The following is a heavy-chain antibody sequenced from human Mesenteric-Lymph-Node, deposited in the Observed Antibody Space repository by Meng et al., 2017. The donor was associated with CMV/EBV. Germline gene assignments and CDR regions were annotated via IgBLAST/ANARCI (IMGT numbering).Heavy chain of an antibody. CDR2: IPTSGSTV. J-gene: IGHJ2*01. D-gene: IGHD2-15*01. V-gene: IGHV3-11*01. Sequence: GGSLRLSCAASGFTFIEHYMIWSRQAPGEGLEWISYIPTSGSTVYYADSVKGRFTISRDNAKNSLYLQMNSLRAEDTAVYYCARIARISWYFDLWGRGTLVTVSS. CDR1: GFTFIEHY. CDR3: ARIARISWYFDL.